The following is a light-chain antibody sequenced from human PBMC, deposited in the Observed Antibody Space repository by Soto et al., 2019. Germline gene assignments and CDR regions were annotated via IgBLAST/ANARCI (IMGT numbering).Light chain of an antibody. J-gene: IGKJ1*01. CDR2: SSS. CDR3: QQYGRSPTWT. Sequence: EIVLTQSPGTLSLSPGERATLSCRASQTISGTYLAWYQQKPGQAPRLLIYSSSSRAAGVSDRFSGSGSGTDFSLTISRLEPEDFAMYYCQQYGRSPTWTFGQGTKADIK. V-gene: IGKV3-20*01. CDR1: QTISGTY.